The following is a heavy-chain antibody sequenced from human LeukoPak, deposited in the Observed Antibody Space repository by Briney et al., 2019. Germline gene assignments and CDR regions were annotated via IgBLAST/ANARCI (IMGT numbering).Heavy chain of an antibody. D-gene: IGHD4-17*01. CDR1: GFTFSSYA. CDR3: TSVGYGDYIFDN. V-gene: IGHV3-15*01. Sequence: GGSLRLSCAASGFTFSSYAMSWVRQAPGKGLEWVGRIKSKADGGTIDYAAPVKGRFTISRDDSKNTLYLQMNSLKNEDTAVYYCTSVGYGDYIFDNWGQGTLVTVSS. CDR2: IKSKADGGTI. J-gene: IGHJ4*02.